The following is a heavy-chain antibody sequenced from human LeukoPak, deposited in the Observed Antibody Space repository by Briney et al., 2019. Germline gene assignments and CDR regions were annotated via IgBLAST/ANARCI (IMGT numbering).Heavy chain of an antibody. CDR3: ARGGGYDSFDY. CDR2: IKQDGSEK. D-gene: IGHD5-12*01. Sequence: GGSLRLSCAASGFTFSNSWMSWVRQAPGKGLEWVANIKQDGSEKYYVDSVKGRFTISRDNAKNSVYLQMNSLRADDTAVYYCARGGGYDSFDYWGQGTQVTVSS. CDR1: GFTFSNSW. J-gene: IGHJ4*02. V-gene: IGHV3-7*03.